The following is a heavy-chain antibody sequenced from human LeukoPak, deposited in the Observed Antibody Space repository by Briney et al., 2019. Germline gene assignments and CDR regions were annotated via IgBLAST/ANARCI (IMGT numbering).Heavy chain of an antibody. Sequence: GASVKLSCKASGYTFTSYAMNWVRQAPGQGLEWMGWINTNTGNPTYAQGFTGRFVFSLDTSVSTAYLQISSLKAEDTAVYYCARVISSSWYTHVDYWGQGTLVTVSS. CDR3: ARVISSSWYTHVDY. CDR1: GYTFTSYA. D-gene: IGHD6-13*01. CDR2: INTNTGNP. J-gene: IGHJ4*02. V-gene: IGHV7-4-1*02.